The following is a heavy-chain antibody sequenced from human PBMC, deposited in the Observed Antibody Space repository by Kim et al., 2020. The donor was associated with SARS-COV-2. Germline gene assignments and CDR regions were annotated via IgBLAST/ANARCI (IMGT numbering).Heavy chain of an antibody. V-gene: IGHV4-39*01. CDR3: ARHRAGSDWFDP. D-gene: IGHD2-15*01. Sequence: SETLSLTCTVSRDSIISTSYFWGWIRQPPGEGLECIGLINYSGTTYHSPSLRSRVTISVDTARNQVSLMVTSVTAADTAVYYCARHRAGSDWFDPWGQGTLVTVSS. J-gene: IGHJ5*02. CDR2: INYSGTT. CDR1: RDSIISTSYF.